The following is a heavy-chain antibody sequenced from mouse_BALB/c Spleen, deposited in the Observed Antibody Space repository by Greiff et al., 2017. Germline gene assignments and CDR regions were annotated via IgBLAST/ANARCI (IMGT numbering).Heavy chain of an antibody. CDR2: INPSNGRT. CDR3: ARRGDYDGPYYAMDY. Sequence: QVQLQQPGAELVKPGASVKLSCKASGYTFTSYWMHWVKQRPGQGLEWIGEINPSNGRTNYNEKFKSKATLTVDKSSSPAYMQLSSLTSEDSAVYYCARRGDYDGPYYAMDYWGQGTSVTVSS. CDR1: GYTFTSYW. D-gene: IGHD2-4*01. J-gene: IGHJ4*01. V-gene: IGHV1S81*02.